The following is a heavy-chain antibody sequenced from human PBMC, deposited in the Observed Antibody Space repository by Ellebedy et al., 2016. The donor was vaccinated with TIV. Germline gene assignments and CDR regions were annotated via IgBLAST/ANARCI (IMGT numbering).Heavy chain of an antibody. J-gene: IGHJ4*02. V-gene: IGHV3-23*01. Sequence: GESLKISCAASGFTFSSYAMSWVRQAPGKGLEWVSAISGSGGSTYYADSVKGRFTISRDNSKNTLYLQMNSLRAEDTAVYYCAKPLGSYYPHYYFDYWGQGTLVTVSS. D-gene: IGHD1-26*01. CDR2: ISGSGGST. CDR3: AKPLGSYYPHYYFDY. CDR1: GFTFSSYA.